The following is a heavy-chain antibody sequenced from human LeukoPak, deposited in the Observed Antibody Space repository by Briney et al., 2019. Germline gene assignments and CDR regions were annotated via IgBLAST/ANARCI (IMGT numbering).Heavy chain of an antibody. CDR3: ARGRPYDSSGYYDYFDY. V-gene: IGHV1-18*01. D-gene: IGHD3-22*01. J-gene: IGHJ4*02. CDR1: GYTFTSYG. CDR2: ISAYNGNT. Sequence: ASVKVSCKASGYTFTSYGISWVRQAPGQGLEWMGWISAYNGNTNYAQKLQGRVTMTTDTSTSTAYMELRSLRSDDTAVYYCARGRPYDSSGYYDYFDYRGQGTLVTVSS.